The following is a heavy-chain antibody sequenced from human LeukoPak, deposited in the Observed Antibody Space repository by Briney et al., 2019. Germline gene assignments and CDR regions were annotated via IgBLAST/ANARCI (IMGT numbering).Heavy chain of an antibody. D-gene: IGHD2-8*01. V-gene: IGHV3-73*01. CDR1: GFAFSGSF. CDR2: IKTKANNYAT. CDR3: IRNSNGLYWFDP. Sequence: GGSLKLSCAASGFAFSGSFIHWVRQASGKGLEWVGRIKTKANNYATAYAASVQGRFTISRDDSRTTAYLQMNSLKTEDTAVYYCIRNSNGLYWFDPWGQGTPVTVSS. J-gene: IGHJ5*02.